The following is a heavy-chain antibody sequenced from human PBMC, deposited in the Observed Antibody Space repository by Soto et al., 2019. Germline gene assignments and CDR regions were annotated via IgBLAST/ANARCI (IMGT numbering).Heavy chain of an antibody. Sequence: PSETRSLTCTVSGGSISSGGYYWSWIRQHPGKGLEWIGNIFYNGNTYYNPSLKSRITISVDTSKNQFSLKLSSVTAADTAVYFCARVGSSSWFVYWGQGTLVT. CDR1: GGSISSGGYY. CDR2: IFYNGNT. J-gene: IGHJ4*02. CDR3: ARVGSSSWFVY. D-gene: IGHD6-13*01. V-gene: IGHV4-31*02.